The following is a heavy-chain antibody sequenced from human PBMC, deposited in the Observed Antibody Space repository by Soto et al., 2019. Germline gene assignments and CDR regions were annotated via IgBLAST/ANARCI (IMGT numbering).Heavy chain of an antibody. Sequence: PSETLSLTCTVSGGSISSSSYYWGWIRQPPGKGLEWIGSIYYSGSTYYNPSLKSRVTISVDTSKNQFSLKLSSVTAADTAVYYCARRLRFLDGLDYWGQGTLVTVAS. CDR3: ARRLRFLDGLDY. J-gene: IGHJ4*02. V-gene: IGHV4-39*01. CDR1: GGSISSSSYY. CDR2: IYYSGST. D-gene: IGHD3-3*01.